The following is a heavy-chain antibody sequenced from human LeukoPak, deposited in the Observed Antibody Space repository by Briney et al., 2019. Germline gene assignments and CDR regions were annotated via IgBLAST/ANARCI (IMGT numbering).Heavy chain of an antibody. CDR2: INHSGST. Sequence: SETLSLTCAVYGGSFSGYYWSWIRQPPGKGLEWIGEINHSGSTNYNPSLKSRVTISVDTSKNQFSLKLSSVTAADTAVYYCARNMYYDFWSGYYPLFDYWGQGTLVTVPS. V-gene: IGHV4-34*01. D-gene: IGHD3-3*01. CDR1: GGSFSGYY. CDR3: ARNMYYDFWSGYYPLFDY. J-gene: IGHJ4*02.